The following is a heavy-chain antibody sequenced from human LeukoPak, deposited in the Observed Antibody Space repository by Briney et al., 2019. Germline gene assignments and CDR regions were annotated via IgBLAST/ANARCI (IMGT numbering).Heavy chain of an antibody. CDR1: GFTFSTYG. V-gene: IGHV3-33*01. D-gene: IGHD3-16*01. CDR2: IWYDGSNK. Sequence: GGSLRLSCAASGFTFSTYGMHWVRQAPGKGLEWVAAIWYDGSNKFYADSVKGRFTISRDNSKNTMYLQMNSLRAEDTAVYYCARGDFGVTFGGVFDYWGQGTLATVSS. J-gene: IGHJ4*02. CDR3: ARGDFGVTFGGVFDY.